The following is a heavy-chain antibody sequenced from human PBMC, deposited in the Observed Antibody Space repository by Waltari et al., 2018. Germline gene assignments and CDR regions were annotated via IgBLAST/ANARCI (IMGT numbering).Heavy chain of an antibody. J-gene: IGHJ4*02. V-gene: IGHV3-33*03. Sequence: QVQLVESGGGVVQTGKARRLSCVASGFRLRHYGMHWVRQTPGRGLEWVALTWSDGSVEYYADSVRGRFTVSRDNSKNILYLDMDSLRVDDTATYYCAKDAFGNTYLDYWGQGTLVTVSS. CDR3: AKDAFGNTYLDY. CDR1: GFRLRHYG. D-gene: IGHD3-10*01. CDR2: TWSDGSVE.